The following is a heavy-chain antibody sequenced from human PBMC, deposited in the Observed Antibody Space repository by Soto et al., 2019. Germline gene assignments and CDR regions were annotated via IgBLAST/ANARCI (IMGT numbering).Heavy chain of an antibody. Sequence: SETLSLTCSVSGGSINNRTYYWGWIRQPPGKGLEWIGSISYSGRTYDNPSLKSRVTLSVDTSKNQFSVRLNSVTASDTAVYYCAPLSVSLSGPYGIHVWGQGTTVTVSS. CDR2: ISYSGRT. CDR1: GGSINNRTYY. V-gene: IGHV4-39*01. D-gene: IGHD2-15*01. CDR3: APLSVSLSGPYGIHV. J-gene: IGHJ6*02.